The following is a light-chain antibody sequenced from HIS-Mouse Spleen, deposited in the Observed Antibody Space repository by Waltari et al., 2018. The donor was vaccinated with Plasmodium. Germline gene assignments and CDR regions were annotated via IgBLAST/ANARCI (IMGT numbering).Light chain of an antibody. CDR3: AAWDDSLNGPV. CDR2: SNN. J-gene: IGLJ3*02. V-gene: IGLV1-44*01. CDR1: SSNIGSNT. Sequence: QSVLTQPPSASGTPGQRVTISCSGSSSNIGSNTVNWYQQLPGTAPKPLICSNNQRPSGVPARCSGSKSGTSASRAISGLQSEDEADYYCAAWDDSLNGPVFGGGTKLTVL.